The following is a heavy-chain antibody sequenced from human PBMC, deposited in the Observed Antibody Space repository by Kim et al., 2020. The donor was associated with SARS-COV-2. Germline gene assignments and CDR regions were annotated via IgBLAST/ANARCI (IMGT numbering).Heavy chain of an antibody. CDR2: ISYDGSNK. Sequence: GGSLRLSCAASGFTFSSYGMHWVRQAPGKGLEWVAVISYDGSNKYYADSVKGRFTISRDNSKNTLYLQMNSLRAEDTAVYYCAKDSNSRYYYGMDVWGQGTTVTVSS. CDR3: AKDSNSRYYYGMDV. CDR1: GFTFSSYG. D-gene: IGHD3-22*01. J-gene: IGHJ6*02. V-gene: IGHV3-30*18.